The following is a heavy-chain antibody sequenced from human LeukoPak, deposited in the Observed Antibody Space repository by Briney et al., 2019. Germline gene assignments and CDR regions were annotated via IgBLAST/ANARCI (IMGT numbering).Heavy chain of an antibody. D-gene: IGHD3-3*01. CDR1: GFTFSSYA. J-gene: IGHJ4*02. CDR2: ISGSGGST. Sequence: QPGGSLRLSCAVSGFTFSSYAMSWVRQAPGKGLEWVSAISGSGGSTYYADSVKGRFTISRDNAKNSLYLQMNSLRDEDTAVYYCARDSGVVITHFDYWGQGTLVTVSS. CDR3: ARDSGVVITHFDY. V-gene: IGHV3-23*01.